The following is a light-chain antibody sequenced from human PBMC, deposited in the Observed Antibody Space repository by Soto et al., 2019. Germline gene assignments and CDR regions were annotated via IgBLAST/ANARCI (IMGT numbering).Light chain of an antibody. J-gene: IGLJ7*01. Sequence: QSALTQPPSASGSPGQSVTISCTGTSSDVGAFNYVSWYQQHPGKAPKLLIFEINKRPSGVPDRFSASKSGNTASLTVSGLLAEDEADYYCSSYAGSNIYVFGGGTKLTVL. V-gene: IGLV2-8*01. CDR3: SSYAGSNIYV. CDR1: SSDVGAFNY. CDR2: EIN.